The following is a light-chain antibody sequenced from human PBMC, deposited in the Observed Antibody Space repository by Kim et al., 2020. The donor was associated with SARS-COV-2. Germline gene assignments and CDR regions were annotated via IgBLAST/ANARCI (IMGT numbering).Light chain of an antibody. Sequence: SPGEKSTLSCGTPRGCSSYMDWYQKRPGQAPMLLVYDVSNSATGIPDRFSGGGSGTDFTLTISSIEPEDFAVYYCQQRSAWPLTLGGGTKVDIK. CDR1: RGCSSY. CDR2: DVS. CDR3: QQRSAWPLT. J-gene: IGKJ4*01. V-gene: IGKV3-11*01.